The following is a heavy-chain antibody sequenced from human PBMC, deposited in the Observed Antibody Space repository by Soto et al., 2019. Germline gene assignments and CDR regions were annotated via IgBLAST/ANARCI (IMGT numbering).Heavy chain of an antibody. J-gene: IGHJ6*02. CDR1: GGTFSSYT. V-gene: IGHV1-69*02. D-gene: IGHD2-2*02. CDR3: ARAGGRYTIYGMDV. CDR2: IIPILGIA. Sequence: QVQLVQSGAEVKKPGSSVKVSCKASGGTFSSYTISWVRQAPGQGLEWMGRIIPILGIANYAQKFQGRVSITADKSTSTAYMELSSLRSEDTAVYYCARAGGRYTIYGMDVWGQGTTVTVSS.